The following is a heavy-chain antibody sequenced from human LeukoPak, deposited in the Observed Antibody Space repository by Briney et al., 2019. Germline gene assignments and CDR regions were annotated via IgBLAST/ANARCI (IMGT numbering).Heavy chain of an antibody. CDR2: INHSGST. V-gene: IGHV4-34*01. D-gene: IGHD3-10*01. J-gene: IGHJ4*02. Sequence: SETLSLTCAVYGGSFSGYYWSWIRQPPGKGLEWIGEINHSGSTNYNPSLKSRVTISVDTSKNQFSLKLSSMTAADTAVYYCARGYYYVSGSYSFFDYWGQGTLVTVSS. CDR3: ARGYYYVSGSYSFFDY. CDR1: GGSFSGYY.